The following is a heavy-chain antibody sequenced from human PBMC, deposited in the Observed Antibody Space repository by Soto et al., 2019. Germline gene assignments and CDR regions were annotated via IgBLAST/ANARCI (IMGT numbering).Heavy chain of an antibody. V-gene: IGHV3-30*18. CDR1: GFTFSDYG. D-gene: IGHD5-18*01. J-gene: IGHJ4*02. CDR3: VKEFGVAGSSYESFFDY. CDR2: MSYDGGTK. Sequence: GSLRLSCAVSGFTFSDYGMHWVRQAPGKGLEWVAVMSYDGGTKYYADSVKGRFTISRDNSKNTLYLQMNSLRAEDTAVYYCVKEFGVAGSSYESFFDYWGQGTLVTVSS.